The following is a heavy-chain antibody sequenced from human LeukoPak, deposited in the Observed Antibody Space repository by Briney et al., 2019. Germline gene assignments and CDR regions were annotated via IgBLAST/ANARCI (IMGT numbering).Heavy chain of an antibody. CDR2: IYTSGST. CDR1: GGSISSYY. D-gene: IGHD5-18*01. J-gene: IGHJ3*02. V-gene: IGHV4-4*07. Sequence: PSETLSLACTVSGGSISSYYWSWIRQPAGKGLEWIGRIYTSGSTNYNPSLKSRVTMSVDTSKNQFSLKLSSVTAADTAVYYCANGYSYGLAFDIWGQGTMVIVSS. CDR3: ANGYSYGLAFDI.